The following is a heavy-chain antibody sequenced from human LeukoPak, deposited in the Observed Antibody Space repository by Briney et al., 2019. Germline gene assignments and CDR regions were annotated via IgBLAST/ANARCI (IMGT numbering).Heavy chain of an antibody. CDR1: GFTFSDYY. CDR2: ISSSGSNI. V-gene: IGHV3-11*01. J-gene: IGHJ5*02. Sequence: GGSLRLSCAASGFTFSDYYMSWIRQAPGKGLEWVSYISSSGSNIYYADSVKGRFTSSRDNAKNSLYLQMNSLRAEDTAVYYCARDQDNWKSQDPWGQGTLVTVSS. CDR3: ARDQDNWKSQDP. D-gene: IGHD1-20*01.